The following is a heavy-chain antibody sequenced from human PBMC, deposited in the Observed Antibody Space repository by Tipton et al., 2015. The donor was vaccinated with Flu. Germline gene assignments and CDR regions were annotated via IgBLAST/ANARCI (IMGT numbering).Heavy chain of an antibody. CDR2: IYLSGST. V-gene: IGHV4-39*07. CDR1: GGSIISSDYY. J-gene: IGHJ5*02. Sequence: LSLSCTVSGGSIISSDYYWGWIRQPPGKGLEWIGSIYLSGSTDYNPTLKSPVTILLDTSKNQFSLKLSSVTAADTAVYYCARGASSGWFDPWGQGTLVTVSS. D-gene: IGHD2-8*02. CDR3: ARGASSGWFDP.